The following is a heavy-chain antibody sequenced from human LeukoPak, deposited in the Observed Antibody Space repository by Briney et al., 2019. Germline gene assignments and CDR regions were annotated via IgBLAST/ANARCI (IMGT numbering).Heavy chain of an antibody. Sequence: GGSLRLSCAASGFTFSNYAMSWVRQAPGEGLEWVSAISGSGGSTYYADSVKGRFTISRDNSKNTLYLQMNSLRAEDTAVYYCAKGSGGYYPASDYWGQGTLVTVSS. CDR3: AKGSGGYYPASDY. CDR1: GFTFSNYA. CDR2: ISGSGGST. V-gene: IGHV3-23*01. D-gene: IGHD3-22*01. J-gene: IGHJ4*02.